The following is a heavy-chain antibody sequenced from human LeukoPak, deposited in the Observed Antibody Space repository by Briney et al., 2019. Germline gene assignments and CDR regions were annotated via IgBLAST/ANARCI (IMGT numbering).Heavy chain of an antibody. J-gene: IGHJ4*02. CDR3: ARCSPGDSSNFYAVLQY. Sequence: GGSLRLSCAASGFTFSDYYMSWIRQAPGEGLEWISYISNSGSTIYYADSVKGRFTISRDNAKNSLYLQMNSLRAEDTAVYYCARCSPGDSSNFYAVLQYWGQGTQVTVST. CDR2: ISNSGSTI. D-gene: IGHD3-22*01. CDR1: GFTFSDYY. V-gene: IGHV3-11*01.